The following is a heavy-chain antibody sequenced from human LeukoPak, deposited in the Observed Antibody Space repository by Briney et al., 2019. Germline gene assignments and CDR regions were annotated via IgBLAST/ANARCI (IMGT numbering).Heavy chain of an antibody. Sequence: GGSLRLSCAASGFTFSSYAMSWVRQAPGKGLEWVSAISGSGGSTYYADSVKGRFTISRDNFKNTLYLQMNSLRAVDTAVYYCAKLSPRLLEWFFDYWGQGTLVTVSS. CDR3: AKLSPRLLEWFFDY. J-gene: IGHJ4*02. CDR1: GFTFSSYA. V-gene: IGHV3-23*01. D-gene: IGHD3-3*01. CDR2: ISGSGGST.